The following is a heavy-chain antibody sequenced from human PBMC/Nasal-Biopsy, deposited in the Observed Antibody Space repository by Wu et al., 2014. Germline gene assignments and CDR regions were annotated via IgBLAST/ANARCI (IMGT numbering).Heavy chain of an antibody. CDR1: GFTFDDYS. CDR2: VTWDGDTT. J-gene: IGHJ4*02. Sequence: LRLSCATSGFTFDDYSMHWVRQDPRKGLEWVSLVTWDGDTTFYADSVKGRFTISRDNSKNSLYLQMNRLRSEDTALYYCAKRRWGLWYGITQWGQGTLVTVSS. CDR3: AKRRWGLWYGITQ. V-gene: IGHV3-43*01. D-gene: IGHD3-10*01.